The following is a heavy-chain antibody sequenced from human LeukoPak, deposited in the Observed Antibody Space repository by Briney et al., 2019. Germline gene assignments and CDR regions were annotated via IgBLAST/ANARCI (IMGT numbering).Heavy chain of an antibody. CDR1: GYTFTSYD. Sequence: GASVKVSCKASGYTFTSYDINWVRQATGQGLEWMGWMNPNSGNTGYAQKFQGRVTMTRNTSISTAYMELSSLRSEDTAVYYCAGGRAMVRYFDWLSPPGYYGMDVWGQGTTVTVSS. CDR3: AGGRAMVRYFDWLSPPGYYGMDV. D-gene: IGHD3-9*01. J-gene: IGHJ6*02. CDR2: MNPNSGNT. V-gene: IGHV1-8*01.